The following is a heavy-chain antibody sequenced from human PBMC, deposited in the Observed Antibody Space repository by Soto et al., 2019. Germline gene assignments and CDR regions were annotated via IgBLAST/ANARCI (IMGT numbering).Heavy chain of an antibody. V-gene: IGHV1-3*01. CDR3: ARDPDYGDYGTSPADDY. CDR1: GYTFTSYA. D-gene: IGHD4-17*01. Sequence: ASVKVSCKASGYTFTSYAMHWVRQAPGQRLEWIGWINAGNGNTKYSQKFQGRVTITRDTSASTAYMDLSSLRSEDTAVYFCARDPDYGDYGTSPADDYWGQGTLVTVS. CDR2: INAGNGNT. J-gene: IGHJ4*02.